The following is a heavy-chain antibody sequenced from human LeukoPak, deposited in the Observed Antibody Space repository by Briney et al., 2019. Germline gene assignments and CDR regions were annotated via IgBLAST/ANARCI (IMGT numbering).Heavy chain of an antibody. D-gene: IGHD3-16*02. Sequence: ASVKVSCKASGYTFTNYGISWVRQALGQGLEWMGNINPYNGNTNYAQNLQGRVTMTTDTSTNTAYMELRSLRSDDTAAYYCARDQHDHVWGSYRPYFDYWGQGTLVTVSS. V-gene: IGHV1-18*01. CDR2: INPYNGNT. CDR3: ARDQHDHVWGSYRPYFDY. J-gene: IGHJ4*02. CDR1: GYTFTNYG.